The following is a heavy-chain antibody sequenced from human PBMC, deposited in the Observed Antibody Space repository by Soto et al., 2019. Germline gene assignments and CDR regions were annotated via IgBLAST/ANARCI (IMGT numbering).Heavy chain of an antibody. J-gene: IGHJ4*02. D-gene: IGHD2-21*02. CDR2: ISGSGGST. CDR3: AKDIPTAAYCASDCHPHV. V-gene: IGHV3-23*01. Sequence: GGSLRLSCVASGFTFSDYAMAWVRQAPGKGLEWVSGISGSGGSTYFADSVKGRFTISRDKFKDTASLQMNGLRAEDTAIYYCAKDIPTAAYCASDCHPHVGGQGTLVTVSS. CDR1: GFTFSDYA.